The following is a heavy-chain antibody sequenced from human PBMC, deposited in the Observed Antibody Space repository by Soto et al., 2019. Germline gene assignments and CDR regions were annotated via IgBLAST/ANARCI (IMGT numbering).Heavy chain of an antibody. V-gene: IGHV1-2*02. CDR3: AREYNWNYQGWTAY. Sequence: VASVKVSCKASGYRFIDYFMHWVRRAPGQGLEWMGWINPKSGGTKIAQKFQGRTTMTRDTSINTVFMELSRLTSDDTAVYFCAREYNWNYQGWTAYWGLGTLVTVSS. J-gene: IGHJ4*02. CDR2: INPKSGGT. D-gene: IGHD1-7*01. CDR1: GYRFIDYF.